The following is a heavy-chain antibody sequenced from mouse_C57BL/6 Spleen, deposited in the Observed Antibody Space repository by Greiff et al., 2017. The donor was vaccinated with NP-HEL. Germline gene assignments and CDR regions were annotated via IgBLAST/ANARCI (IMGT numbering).Heavy chain of an antibody. Sequence: QVQLQQPGAELVMPGASVKLSCKASGYTFTSYWMHWVKQRPGQGLEWIGEIDPSDSYTNYNQKFKGKSTLTVDKSSSTAYMQISSVTSEDSAVYYCARYDYYFDYWGQGTTLTVSS. CDR3: ARYDYYFDY. D-gene: IGHD2-4*01. CDR1: GYTFTSYW. J-gene: IGHJ2*01. V-gene: IGHV1-69*01. CDR2: IDPSDSYT.